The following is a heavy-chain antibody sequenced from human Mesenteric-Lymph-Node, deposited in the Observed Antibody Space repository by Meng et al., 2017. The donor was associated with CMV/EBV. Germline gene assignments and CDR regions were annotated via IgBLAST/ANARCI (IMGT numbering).Heavy chain of an antibody. CDR1: GGSFSGYY. CDR3: ARRGVIAVTY. Sequence: LPCAVYGGSFSGYYWSWIRQPPGKGLEWIGEINHSGSTNYNPSLKSRVTISVDTSKNQFSLKLSSVTAADTAVYYCARRGVIAVTYWGQGTLVTVSS. J-gene: IGHJ4*02. V-gene: IGHV4-34*01. CDR2: INHSGST. D-gene: IGHD6-19*01.